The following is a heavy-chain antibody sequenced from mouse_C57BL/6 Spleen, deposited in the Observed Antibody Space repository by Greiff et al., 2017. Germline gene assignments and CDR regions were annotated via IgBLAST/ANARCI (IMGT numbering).Heavy chain of an antibody. V-gene: IGHV5-17*01. CDR3: ARGSFDY. Sequence: EVKLMESGGGLVKPGGSLKLSCAASGFTFSDYGMHWVRQAPEKGLEWVAYISSGSSTNYYADTGKGRFTISRDNAKNTLFLQLTSLGSEDTAMYYCARGSFDYWGQGTTLTVSS. CDR1: GFTFSDYG. CDR2: ISSGSSTN. J-gene: IGHJ2*01.